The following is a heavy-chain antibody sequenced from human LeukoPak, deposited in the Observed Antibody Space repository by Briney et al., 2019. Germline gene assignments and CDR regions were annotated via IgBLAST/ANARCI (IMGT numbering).Heavy chain of an antibody. Sequence: PSGTLSLTCTVSGGSISSSTYYWGWLRPPPGKGLEWNGIVVYCGSTDYKPSLTSRVAISVDTSKNQFSLTLSSVTAAHTAVYYCAALYWYERTGNAFDIWGQGTMVTVS. D-gene: IGHD3/OR15-3a*01. CDR1: GGSISSSTYY. V-gene: IGHV4-39*01. CDR2: VVYCGST. CDR3: AALYWYERTGNAFDI. J-gene: IGHJ3*02.